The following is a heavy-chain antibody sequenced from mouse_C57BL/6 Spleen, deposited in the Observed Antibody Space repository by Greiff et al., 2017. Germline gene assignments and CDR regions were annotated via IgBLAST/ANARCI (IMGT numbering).Heavy chain of an antibody. CDR3: AGQGDEGAWFAC. V-gene: IGHV5-9*01. J-gene: IGHJ3*01. CDR1: GFTFSSYT. CDR2: ISGGGGNT. Sequence: EVKVVESGGGLVKPGGSLKLSCAASGFTFSSYTMSWVRQTPEKRLEWVATISGGGGNTYYPDSVKGRFTISRDNAKNTLYLQMSSLRSEDTALYYCAGQGDEGAWFACWGQGTLVTVSA. D-gene: IGHD3-3*01.